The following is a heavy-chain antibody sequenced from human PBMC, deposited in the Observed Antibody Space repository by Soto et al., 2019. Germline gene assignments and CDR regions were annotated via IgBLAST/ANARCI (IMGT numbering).Heavy chain of an antibody. CDR1: GFPFDRYA. D-gene: IGHD6-19*01. V-gene: IGHV3-33*03. J-gene: IGHJ3*01. CDR2: IWYDGSYT. CDR3: AKGRIAVAAGAFDS. Sequence: VHLAESGGGVVQPGTSLRLSCAASGFPFDRYAIHWVRQAPGKGLEWVAAIWYDGSYTYYGESVKGRFLISRDNSKNTVFLEMNSLRAEDAAVYFCAKGRIAVAAGAFDSWGPGTRVIVFS.